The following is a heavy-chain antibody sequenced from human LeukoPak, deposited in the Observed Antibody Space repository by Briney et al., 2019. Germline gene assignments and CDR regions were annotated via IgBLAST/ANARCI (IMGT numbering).Heavy chain of an antibody. CDR2: IVVGSGNT. CDR3: ARDGSIAARPFDY. J-gene: IGHJ4*02. V-gene: IGHV1-58*01. D-gene: IGHD6-6*01. CDR1: GFTFTSSA. Sequence: ASVKVSCKASGFTFTSSAVQWVRQARGQRLEWIGWIVVGSGNTNYAQKFQERVTITRDMSTSTAYMELSSLRSEDTAVYYCARDGSIAARPFDYWGQGTLVTVSS.